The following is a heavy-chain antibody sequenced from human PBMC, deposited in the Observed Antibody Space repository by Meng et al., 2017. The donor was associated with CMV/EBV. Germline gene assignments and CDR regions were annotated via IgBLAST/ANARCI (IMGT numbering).Heavy chain of an antibody. J-gene: IGHJ4*02. Sequence: SHTCAVYGGSFSGYYWSWIRQPPGKGLEWIGEINHSGSTNYNPSLKSRVTISVDTSKNQFSLKLSSVTAADTAVYYCAQKIRGHFDYWGQGTLVTVSS. CDR1: GGSFSGYY. V-gene: IGHV4-34*01. D-gene: IGHD3-10*01. CDR3: AQKIRGHFDY. CDR2: INHSGST.